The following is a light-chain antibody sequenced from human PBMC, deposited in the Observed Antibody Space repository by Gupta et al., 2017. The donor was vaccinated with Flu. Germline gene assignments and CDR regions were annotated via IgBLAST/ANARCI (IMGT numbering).Light chain of an antibody. Sequence: EIVMTQSPPSLPVTPGEPASISCRSSQVLLHSNGYNDLDWYLQEPGQSPQLLSYLGSNRASGVPYRGSGSGSGTDFTLNISRVEAADVGLYYGKKSLPAPYTFGRGTKLEIK. J-gene: IGKJ2*01. V-gene: IGKV2-28*01. CDR2: LGS. CDR3: KKSLPAPYT. CDR1: QVLLHSNGYND.